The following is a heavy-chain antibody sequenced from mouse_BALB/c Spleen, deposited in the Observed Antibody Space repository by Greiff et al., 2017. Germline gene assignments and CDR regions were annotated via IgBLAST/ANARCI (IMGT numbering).Heavy chain of an antibody. Sequence: LQESGAELVRPGTSVKISCKASGYTFTNYWLGWVKQRPGHGLEWIGDIYPGGGYTNYNEKFKGKATLTADTSSSTAYMQLSSLTSEDSAVYFCARDPTVDAMDYWGQGTSVTVSS. CDR3: ARDPTVDAMDY. J-gene: IGHJ4*01. D-gene: IGHD1-1*01. V-gene: IGHV1-63*02. CDR2: IYPGGGYT. CDR1: GYTFTNYW.